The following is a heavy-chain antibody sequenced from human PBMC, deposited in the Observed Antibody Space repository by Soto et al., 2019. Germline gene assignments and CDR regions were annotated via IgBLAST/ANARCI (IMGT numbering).Heavy chain of an antibody. CDR1: GGTFSSYA. Sequence: GASVKVSCKASGGTFSSYAISWVRQAPGQGLEWMGGIIPIFGTANYAQKFQGRVTITADESTSTAYMELSSLRSEDTAVYYCARGQLFVVPAAGGYYYYGMDVWGQGTTVTVSS. D-gene: IGHD2-2*01. CDR2: IIPIFGTA. CDR3: ARGQLFVVPAAGGYYYYGMDV. V-gene: IGHV1-69*13. J-gene: IGHJ6*02.